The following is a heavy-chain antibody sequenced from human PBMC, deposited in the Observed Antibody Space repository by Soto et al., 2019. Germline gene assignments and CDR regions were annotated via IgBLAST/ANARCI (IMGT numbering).Heavy chain of an antibody. CDR1: GIGFTNAW. Sequence: EVQVMESGGGLVKPGGSLRLSCVVSGIGFTNAWVSWVRQAPGKGLAWVGRSKGKIDGETIDYAAPVKGRFNLSRDDSKHTLYTKMNSLETRDTAVYHCGTDPWHCLFNWGQGILVTVSS. CDR3: GTDPWHCLFN. V-gene: IGHV3-15*01. J-gene: IGHJ4*02. CDR2: SKGKIDGETI.